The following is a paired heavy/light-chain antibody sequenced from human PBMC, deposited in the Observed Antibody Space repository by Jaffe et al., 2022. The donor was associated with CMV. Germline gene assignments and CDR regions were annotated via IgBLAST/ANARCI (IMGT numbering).Heavy chain of an antibody. J-gene: IGHJ4*02. CDR3: ARTFYYDDSAYFDF. Sequence: EVHLVQSGAEVKKSGESLNISCKVSGYSFTNYWIGWVRQTPGKGLDWMGIIYPANSDAIYSPSFQGQVSISADESISTAYLQWSSLRASDTAIYYCARTFYYDDSAYFDFWGQGTLVTVSS. CDR2: IYPANSDA. CDR1: GYSFTNYW. D-gene: IGHD3-22*01. V-gene: IGHV5-51*01.
Light chain of an antibody. J-gene: IGLJ2*01. CDR1: SSDVGGYHY. CDR3: SSSAGSNNFVV. V-gene: IGLV2-8*01. Sequence: QSALTQPPSASGSPGQSVTISCTGTSSDVGGYHYVSWYQQHPGKAPKLMIYEVNKRPSGVPDRFSGSKSGNTASLTVSGLQADDEADYYCSSSAGSNNFVVFGGGTKLTVL. CDR2: EVN.